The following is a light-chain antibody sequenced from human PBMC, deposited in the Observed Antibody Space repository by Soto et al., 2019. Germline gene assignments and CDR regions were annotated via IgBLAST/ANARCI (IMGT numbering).Light chain of an antibody. V-gene: IGLV2-8*01. CDR1: SSDVGNYNY. J-gene: IGLJ1*01. Sequence: QSALTQPPSASGSPGQSVTISCTGTSSDVGNYNYVSWYQQHPGKAPKLMIYEVFKRPSGVPDRFSGSKSGNTASLTVSGLQAEDEADYYCSSYAGSNNYVFGTGTKVPVL. CDR2: EVF. CDR3: SSYAGSNNYV.